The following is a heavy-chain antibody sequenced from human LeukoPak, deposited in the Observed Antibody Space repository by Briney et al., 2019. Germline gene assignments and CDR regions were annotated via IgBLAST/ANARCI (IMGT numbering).Heavy chain of an antibody. D-gene: IGHD3-3*01. V-gene: IGHV1-2*02. CDR2: INPNSGGT. Sequence: GASVKVSCKASGYTFTGYYMHWVRQAPGQGLEWMGWINPNSGGTNYAQKFQGRVTMTRDTSISTAYMELSRLRSDDTAVYYCARVRGILEWLPTSGINWFDPWGQGTLVTVSS. J-gene: IGHJ5*02. CDR3: ARVRGILEWLPTSGINWFDP. CDR1: GYTFTGYY.